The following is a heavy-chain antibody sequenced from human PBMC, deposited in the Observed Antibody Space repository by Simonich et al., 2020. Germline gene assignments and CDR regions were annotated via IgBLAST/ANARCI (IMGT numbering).Heavy chain of an antibody. D-gene: IGHD6-25*01. J-gene: IGHJ2*01. V-gene: IGHV1-2*02. CDR2: INPNRGGT. Sequence: QVQLVQSGAEVKKPGASVTVSCKASGYTFPGNYRHWVRQDPGHVLEWMGWINPNRGGTNYAQVFQGRVTMTRDTSISPAYMELSRLRSDDTAVYYCARGGLGHWYFDLWGRGTLVTVSS. CDR1: GYTFPGNY. CDR3: ARGGLGHWYFDL.